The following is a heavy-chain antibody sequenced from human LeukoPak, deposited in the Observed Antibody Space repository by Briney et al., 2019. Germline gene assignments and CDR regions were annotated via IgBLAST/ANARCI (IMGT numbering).Heavy chain of an antibody. V-gene: IGHV3-48*02. CDR2: ISRSSSII. CDR1: GFTFSSYS. Sequence: GGSLRLSCTASGFTFSSYSMNWVRQAPGKGLEWISYISRSSSIIDYADSVKGRFTISRDDAKNSLYLLMNSLRDEDTAVYYCARDQDYGFDYWGQGTLVTVSS. J-gene: IGHJ4*02. D-gene: IGHD3-16*01. CDR3: ARDQDYGFDY.